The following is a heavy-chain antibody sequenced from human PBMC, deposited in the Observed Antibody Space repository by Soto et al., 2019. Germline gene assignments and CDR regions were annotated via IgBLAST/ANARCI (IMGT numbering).Heavy chain of an antibody. CDR3: GRGVSGTCGGNWVDP. D-gene: IGHD1-26*01. CDR1: GYTFTDYY. CDR2: IRPNSGNT. J-gene: IGHJ5*02. Sequence: QVQLMQSGAEVKKPGASVRVSCKAAGYTFTDYYIHWVRQAPGQELEWVGWIRPNSGNTNYAQKFRGRVTMTRDTSISTAYMDLSRLTSDDTAVYYCGRGVSGTCGGNWVDPWGQGTMVNVSS. V-gene: IGHV1-2*02.